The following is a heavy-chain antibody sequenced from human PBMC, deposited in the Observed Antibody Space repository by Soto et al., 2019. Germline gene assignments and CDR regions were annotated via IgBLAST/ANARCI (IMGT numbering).Heavy chain of an antibody. CDR1: GGSVSSGNYY. J-gene: IGHJ4*02. V-gene: IGHV4-61*01. CDR3: ARGLPPRAVTARGDFDY. Sequence: SETLSLTCTVSGGSVSSGNYYWSWIRQPPGKGLEWIAYIYYSGSTNYKPSLKSRVTLSVDTSKNQFSLKLTSVTAADTAVYYCARGLPPRAVTARGDFDYWGQGTLVTVSS. CDR2: IYYSGST. D-gene: IGHD2-21*02.